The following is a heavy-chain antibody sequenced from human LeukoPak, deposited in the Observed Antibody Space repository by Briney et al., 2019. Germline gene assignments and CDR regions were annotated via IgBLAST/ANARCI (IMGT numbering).Heavy chain of an antibody. CDR1: GGSISPLY. D-gene: IGHD3-10*01. V-gene: IGHV4-59*11. CDR3: ARGGVAAKYYFDY. Sequence: SETLSFTCTVSGGSISPLYWSWIRQPPGKGLELIGYIYDSGAANYNPSLKSRVTLSVDTSKNQFSLKLSSVTAADTAVYYCARGGVAAKYYFDYWGQGTLVTVSS. CDR2: IYDSGAA. J-gene: IGHJ4*02.